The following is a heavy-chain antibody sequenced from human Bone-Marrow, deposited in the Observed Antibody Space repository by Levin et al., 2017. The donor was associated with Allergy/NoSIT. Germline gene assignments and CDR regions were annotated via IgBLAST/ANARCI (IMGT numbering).Heavy chain of an antibody. CDR2: ISGVGNNI. V-gene: IGHV3-23*03. J-gene: IGHJ1*01. D-gene: IGHD3-22*01. CDR1: GFIFTNYA. CDR3: ARSAYKDSRGYYYDH. Sequence: GESLKISCAASGFIFTNYAMSWVRQAPGKGLEWVSVISGVGNNIYYADSVNGRFTVSRDNSKNTVYLQMTTLRAEDTAIYYCARSAYKDSRGYYYDHWGPGILVTVSS.